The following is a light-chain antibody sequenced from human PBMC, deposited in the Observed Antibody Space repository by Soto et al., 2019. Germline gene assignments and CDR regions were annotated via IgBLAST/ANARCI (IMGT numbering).Light chain of an antibody. Sequence: EVVLTQSPATLSLSPGERANLSCRTSQSVSRTLAWYQPKSGQAPRLLIYDASNRATGIPTRFSGSGSGTAFTLTISSLEPEDFAVYYCQERYNWPQTFGQGTKVEIK. CDR1: QSVSRT. J-gene: IGKJ1*01. CDR3: QERYNWPQT. CDR2: DAS. V-gene: IGKV3-11*01.